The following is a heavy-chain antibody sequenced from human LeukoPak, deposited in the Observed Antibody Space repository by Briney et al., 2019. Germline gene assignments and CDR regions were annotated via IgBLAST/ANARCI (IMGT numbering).Heavy chain of an antibody. J-gene: IGHJ4*02. CDR1: GFTFSSSR. Sequence: GGSLRLSCAASGFTFSSSRMNWVRQAPGKGLEWVASISSGSSYIYYADSVKGRFTISRDNAKKSLYLQMNSLRAEDTALYYCAKQGHNFFDYWGQGTLVTVSS. CDR2: ISSGSSYI. V-gene: IGHV3-21*01. CDR3: AKQGHNFFDY.